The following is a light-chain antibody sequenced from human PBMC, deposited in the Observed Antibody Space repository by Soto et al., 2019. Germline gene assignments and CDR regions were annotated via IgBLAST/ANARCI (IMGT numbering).Light chain of an antibody. V-gene: IGKV1-13*02. J-gene: IGKJ5*01. CDR2: DAS. Sequence: AIQLTQSPSSLSASVGDRVTITCRASQGISSALAWYQQKPGKAPKLLIYDASSLESGVPSRFSGSGSGTDFTLTISSLQPEDFATYYCQQFNSYPTFGQGTRLE. CDR3: QQFNSYPT. CDR1: QGISSA.